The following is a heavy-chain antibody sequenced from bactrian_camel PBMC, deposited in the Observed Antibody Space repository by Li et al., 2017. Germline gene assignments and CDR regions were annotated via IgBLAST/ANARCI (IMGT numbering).Heavy chain of an antibody. CDR2: VYMTGGGSP. CDR1: GNTASTYC. Sequence: HVQLVESGGGLVQPGGSLRLSCSASGNTASTYCMAWFRQAPGKEREGLAFVYMTGGGSPIYADSVKGRFTISQDNDKNTVSLQMNSLKPEDTAMYYCAADRALDDDCYVGSLYTDFAYWGQGTQVTVS. V-gene: IGHV3S1*01. J-gene: IGHJ6*01. CDR3: AADRALDDDCYVGSLYTDFAY. D-gene: IGHD3*01.